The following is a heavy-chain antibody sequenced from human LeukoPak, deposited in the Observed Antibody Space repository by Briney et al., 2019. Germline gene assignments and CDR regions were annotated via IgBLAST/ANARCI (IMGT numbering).Heavy chain of an antibody. CDR3: AKETYYYDSSGWFFDY. V-gene: IGHV3-30*18. D-gene: IGHD3-22*01. Sequence: GGSLRVSCAASGFTFSSYGMHWVRKAPGKGLEGVAVISYDGSNKYYADSVKGRFTISRENSKNTLYLQMNSLRAEDTAVYYCAKETYYYDSSGWFFDYWGQGTLVTVSS. CDR1: GFTFSSYG. J-gene: IGHJ4*02. CDR2: ISYDGSNK.